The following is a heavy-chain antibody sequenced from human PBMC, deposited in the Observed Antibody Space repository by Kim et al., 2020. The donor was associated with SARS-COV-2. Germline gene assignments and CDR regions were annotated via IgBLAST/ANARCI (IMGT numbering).Heavy chain of an antibody. V-gene: IGHV3-7*03. CDR1: GFTFSSYW. D-gene: IGHD3-3*01. CDR2: IKQDGSEK. Sequence: GGSLRLSCAASGFTFSSYWMSWVRQAPGKGLEWVANIKQDGSEKYYVDSVKGRFTISRDNAKNSLYLQMNSLRAEDTAVYYCARDRYDFWSGGGGMDVWGQGTTVTVSS. CDR3: ARDRYDFWSGGGGMDV. J-gene: IGHJ6*02.